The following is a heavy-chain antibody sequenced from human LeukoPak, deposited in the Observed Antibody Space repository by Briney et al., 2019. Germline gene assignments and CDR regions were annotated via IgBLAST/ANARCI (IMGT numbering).Heavy chain of an antibody. CDR2: IKTKAESYAT. CDR1: GFTLNGFD. CDR3: SRRPLPGSLNV. V-gene: IGHV3-73*01. D-gene: IGHD3-16*01. Sequence: GGSLKLSRAASGFTLNGFDVHWVRQASGKGLEWVGRIKTKAESYATAYGASVKGRFTLSRDDSKNTAYLQMNSLKTEDTAVYYCSRRPLPGSLNVWGQGTTVTVSS. J-gene: IGHJ6*02.